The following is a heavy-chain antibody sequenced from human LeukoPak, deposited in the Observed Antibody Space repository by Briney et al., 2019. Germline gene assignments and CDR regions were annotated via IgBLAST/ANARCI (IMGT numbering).Heavy chain of an antibody. J-gene: IGHJ4*02. CDR3: AKVRIAVVIERGYYFDY. V-gene: IGHV3-23*01. D-gene: IGHD3-22*01. CDR1: GFTFSSYA. Sequence: PGGSLRLSCAASGFTFSSYAMSWVRQAPGKGLEWVSAISGSGGSTYYADSVKGRFTISRDNSKNTLYLQMNSLRAEDTAVYYCAKVRIAVVIERGYYFDYWGQGTLVTVSS. CDR2: ISGSGGST.